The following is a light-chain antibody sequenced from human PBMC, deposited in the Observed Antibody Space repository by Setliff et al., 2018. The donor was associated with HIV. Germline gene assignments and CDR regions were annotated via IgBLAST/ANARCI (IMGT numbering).Light chain of an antibody. V-gene: IGLV2-14*01. CDR1: SSDIGGCEY. CDR2: AIS. J-gene: IGLJ1*01. Sequence: QSVLTQPASVSGFPGQSITISCIGTSSDIGGCEYVSWYQQHAGKAPQLIIYAISHRPSGVSARFSGSKSGNMASLTVSGLRPEDSADYYCASYSRSAALLFGTGTKSPS. CDR3: ASYSRSAALL.